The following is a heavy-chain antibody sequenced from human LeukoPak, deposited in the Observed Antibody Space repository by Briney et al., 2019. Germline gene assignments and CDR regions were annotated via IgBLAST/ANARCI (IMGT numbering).Heavy chain of an antibody. V-gene: IGHV1-2*06. J-gene: IGHJ4*02. Sequence: GASVKVSCKASGYTFTSYGISWVRQAPGQGLEWMGRINPNSGGTNYAQKFQGRVTMTRDTSISTAYMELSRLRSDDTAVYYCAALTGTTTFDYWGQGTLVTVSS. CDR2: INPNSGGT. CDR1: GYTFTSYG. D-gene: IGHD1-7*01. CDR3: AALTGTTTFDY.